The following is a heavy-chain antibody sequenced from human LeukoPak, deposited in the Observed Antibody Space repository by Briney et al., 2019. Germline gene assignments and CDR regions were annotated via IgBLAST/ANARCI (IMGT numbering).Heavy chain of an antibody. Sequence: GGSLRLSCAASGFTFNSYGMHWVRQAPGKGLEWVAVISYDGSNKYYADSVKGRFAISRDNSKNTLYLQMNSLRAEDTAVYCCAKGEGGYYPYFYGLDVWGQGTTVTVSS. CDR1: GFTFNSYG. CDR3: AKGEGGYYPYFYGLDV. CDR2: ISYDGSNK. J-gene: IGHJ6*02. V-gene: IGHV3-30*18. D-gene: IGHD2-15*01.